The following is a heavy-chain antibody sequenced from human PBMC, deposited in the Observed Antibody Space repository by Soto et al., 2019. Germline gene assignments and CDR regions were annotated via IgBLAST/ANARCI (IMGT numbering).Heavy chain of an antibody. D-gene: IGHD1-26*01. CDR2: IYYSGNT. Sequence: QVQLQESGPGLVKPSETLSLTCTVSGGSVSSGTDYWSWIRQPPGKGLEWIGYIYYSGNTKYNPSLESRVAISVDTSKKQFSLKLRSVTAADTAVYYCAIFHIYSGIYFRYFDFWGQGTLVTVSS. J-gene: IGHJ4*02. CDR3: AIFHIYSGIYFRYFDF. V-gene: IGHV4-61*01. CDR1: GGSVSSGTDY.